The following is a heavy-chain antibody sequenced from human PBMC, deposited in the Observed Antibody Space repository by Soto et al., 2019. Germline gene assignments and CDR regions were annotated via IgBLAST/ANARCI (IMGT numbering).Heavy chain of an antibody. D-gene: IGHD3-10*01. CDR1: GGTFSSYT. CDR2: LIPILGIA. V-gene: IGHV1-69*08. Sequence: QVQLVQSGAEVKKPGSSVKVSCKASGGTFSSYTISWVRQSPGQGLEWMGRLIPILGIANYAQKFQGRVTITADKSTSTAYMELSSLRSEDTAVYYCAREEYYYGSGAFFDYWGLGTLVTVSS. CDR3: AREEYYYGSGAFFDY. J-gene: IGHJ4*02.